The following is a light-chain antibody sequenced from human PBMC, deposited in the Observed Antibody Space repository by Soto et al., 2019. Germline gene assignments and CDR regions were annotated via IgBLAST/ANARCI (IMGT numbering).Light chain of an antibody. V-gene: IGKV1-33*01. CDR1: HDNSTH. CDR2: ESS. CDR3: QQYDNVGIT. J-gene: IGKJ5*01. Sequence: IQITQSPSSLAASVRYIVTIICRASHDNSTHLNWYQQMPGKAPKLLIYESSNVQTGVPSRFSGHGSGTDFVFTISSLQPEDIGTYYCQQYDNVGITFGQGTRLEIK.